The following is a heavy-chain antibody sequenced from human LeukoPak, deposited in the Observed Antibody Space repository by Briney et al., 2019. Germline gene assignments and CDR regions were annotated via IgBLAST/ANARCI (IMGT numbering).Heavy chain of an antibody. CDR1: GFTFSDHY. J-gene: IGHJ4*02. V-gene: IGHV3-72*01. D-gene: IGHD1-26*01. CDR2: SRNKANTYAT. Sequence: GGSLRLSCAASGFTFSDHYMEWVRQAPGKGLEWVGRSRNKANTYATEYAASVKGRFTISRDDSKSIAYLQMNSLKTDDTAVYYCTRDPSLGSSRLFDYWGQGTLVTVSS. CDR3: TRDPSLGSSRLFDY.